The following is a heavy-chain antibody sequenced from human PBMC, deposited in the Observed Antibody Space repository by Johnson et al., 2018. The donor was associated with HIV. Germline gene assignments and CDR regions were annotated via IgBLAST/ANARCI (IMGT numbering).Heavy chain of an antibody. CDR3: AREREIFGVVTEDAVDI. V-gene: IGHV3-33*01. CDR2: IWSDGNRK. Sequence: QVQLVESGGGVVQPGRSLRLSCSASGFTFSNYGMHWVRQAPGKGLEWVAVIWSDGNRKYYVDSVKARFTISRDNSKNTLYLQMNSLRTRDTALPYCAREREIFGVVTEDAVDIWGQGTMVTVSS. J-gene: IGHJ3*02. CDR1: GFTFSNYG. D-gene: IGHD3-3*01.